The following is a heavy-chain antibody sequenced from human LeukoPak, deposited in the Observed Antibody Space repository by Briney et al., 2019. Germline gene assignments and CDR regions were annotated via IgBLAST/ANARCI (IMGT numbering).Heavy chain of an antibody. CDR1: GYTFTSYG. CDR2: ISAYNGNT. J-gene: IGHJ3*02. CDR3: ARVADCTNGVCYTTDAFDI. Sequence: ASVKVSCKASGYTFTSYGISWVRQAPGQGLEWMGWISAYNGNTNYAQKLQGRVTMTTDTSTSTAYMELRSLRSDDTALYYCARVADCTNGVCYTTDAFDIWGQGTMVTVSS. D-gene: IGHD2-8*01. V-gene: IGHV1-18*01.